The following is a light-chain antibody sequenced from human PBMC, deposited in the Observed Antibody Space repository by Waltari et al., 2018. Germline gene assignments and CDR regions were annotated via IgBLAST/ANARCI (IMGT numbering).Light chain of an antibody. V-gene: IGKV1-39*01. CDR1: QSISSY. CDR3: QQSYSTPFA. Sequence: DIQMTQSPYSLPESVGDRVTITCRASQSISSYLNWYQQKPGKAPKLLIYAASSLQSGVPSRFSGSGSGTDFTLTISSLQPEDFATYYCQQSYSTPFAFGPGTKVDIK. J-gene: IGKJ3*01. CDR2: AAS.